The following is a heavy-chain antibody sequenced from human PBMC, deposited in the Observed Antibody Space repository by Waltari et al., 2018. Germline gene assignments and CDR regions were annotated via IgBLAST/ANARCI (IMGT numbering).Heavy chain of an antibody. Sequence: QLQLQESGPGLVKPSETLSLTCTVSGGSISSSSYYWGWIRQPPGQGLEWIGSIYYSGITYYNPSLKRRVTISVDTSKNHFSLKLSSVTAADTAVYYCARDSPQRSAAVINWGQGTLVTVSS. CDR1: GGSISSSSYY. V-gene: IGHV4-39*07. CDR3: ARDSPQRSAAVIN. CDR2: IYYSGIT. D-gene: IGHD6-13*01. J-gene: IGHJ4*02.